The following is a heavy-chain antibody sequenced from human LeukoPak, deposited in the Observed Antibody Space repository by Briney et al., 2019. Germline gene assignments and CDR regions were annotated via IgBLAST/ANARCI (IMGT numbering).Heavy chain of an antibody. D-gene: IGHD4-23*01. J-gene: IGHJ4*02. V-gene: IGHV3-23*01. CDR3: AKDRDYGGAPLYFDY. CDR1: RFTFSSYA. Sequence: GGSLRLSCAASRFTFSSYAMTWVRQAPGKGLEWVSTISGSGNSTYYADSVKGRFTISRDNSENTLYLQMNSLRAEDTAVYYCAKDRDYGGAPLYFDYWGQGTLATVPS. CDR2: ISGSGNST.